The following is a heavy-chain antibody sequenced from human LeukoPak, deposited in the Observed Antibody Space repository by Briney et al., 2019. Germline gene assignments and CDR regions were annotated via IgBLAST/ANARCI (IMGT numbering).Heavy chain of an antibody. J-gene: IGHJ5*02. CDR3: ARHPPVDDDSSDNWFDP. CDR2: IYPGDSDT. Sequence: GESLKISCKGSGYSFTSYWIGWVRQMPGKGLEWMGIIYPGDSDTRYSPSFQGQVTISADKSNSTAYLQWSSLKASDTAMYYCARHPPVDDDSSDNWFDPWGQGTLVTVSS. V-gene: IGHV5-51*01. D-gene: IGHD3-22*01. CDR1: GYSFTSYW.